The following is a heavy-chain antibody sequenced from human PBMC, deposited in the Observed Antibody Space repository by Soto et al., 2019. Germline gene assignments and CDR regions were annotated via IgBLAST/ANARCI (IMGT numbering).Heavy chain of an antibody. D-gene: IGHD6-13*01. CDR3: ARGPGQLVRKYFDH. J-gene: IGHJ4*02. V-gene: IGHV3-23*01. CDR2: ISGSGGST. Sequence: GGSLRLSCAASGFTFSSYAMSWVRQAPGKGLEWVSAISGSGGSTYYADYVQGWFTISRDNSKNTLYLQMSSLRAEDTDVYYCARGPGQLVRKYFDHWGQGTLVTVSS. CDR1: GFTFSSYA.